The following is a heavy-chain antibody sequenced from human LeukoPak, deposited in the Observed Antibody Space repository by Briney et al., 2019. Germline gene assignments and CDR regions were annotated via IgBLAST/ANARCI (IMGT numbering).Heavy chain of an antibody. CDR1: GFTFDDYA. CDR2: ISWNSGSI. J-gene: IGHJ3*02. Sequence: GGSLRLSRAASGFTFDDYAMHWVRQAPGKGLEWVSGISWNSGSIGYADSVKGRFTISRDNAKNSLYLQMNSLRAEDTALYYCAKDLRGYSYGPPVAFDIRGQGTMVTVSS. D-gene: IGHD5-18*01. V-gene: IGHV3-9*01. CDR3: AKDLRGYSYGPPVAFDI.